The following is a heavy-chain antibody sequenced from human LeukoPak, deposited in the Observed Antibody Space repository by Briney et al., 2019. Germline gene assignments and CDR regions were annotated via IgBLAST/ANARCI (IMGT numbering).Heavy chain of an antibody. J-gene: IGHJ4*03. D-gene: IGHD1-1*01. CDR1: GGSFSSYY. V-gene: IGHV4-34*01. Sequence: SETLSLTCAVYGGSFSSYYWSWIRQSPGKGLEWIVEINHRGDTNYNPSVKSRVTISVDTSKNQFSLKVTSLTAADTAVYYCARGPTISETGYFDYWGQGTLVTVSS. CDR3: ARGPTISETGYFDY. CDR2: INHRGDT.